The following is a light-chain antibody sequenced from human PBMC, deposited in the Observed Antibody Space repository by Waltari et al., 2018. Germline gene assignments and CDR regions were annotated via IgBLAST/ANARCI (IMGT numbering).Light chain of an antibody. V-gene: IGKV3-20*01. Sequence: EIVLTQSPGTLSLSPGERATLSCRASQSIGGYLIWYQQKPGQAPRLLIYGASSRAAGIPDRFSGSGSGTDFSLTISRLEPEDFAVYYCQNHERLPAVFGQGTKVEIK. CDR3: QNHERLPAV. J-gene: IGKJ1*01. CDR2: GAS. CDR1: QSIGGY.